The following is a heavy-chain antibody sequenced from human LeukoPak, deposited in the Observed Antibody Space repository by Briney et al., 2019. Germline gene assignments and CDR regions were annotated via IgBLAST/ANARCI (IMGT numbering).Heavy chain of an antibody. J-gene: IGHJ6*02. D-gene: IGHD6-13*01. CDR2: IYYSGNT. Sequence: SETLSLTCTVSGGSINSYYWSWIRQHPGKGLEWVGYIYYSGNTNYNPSLKSRVTISVDTSKKQFSLKLSLVTAADTAVYYCARNGAAAGNYYYYGMDVWGQGTTLTVSS. CDR3: ARNGAAAGNYYYYGMDV. CDR1: GGSINSYY. V-gene: IGHV4-59*01.